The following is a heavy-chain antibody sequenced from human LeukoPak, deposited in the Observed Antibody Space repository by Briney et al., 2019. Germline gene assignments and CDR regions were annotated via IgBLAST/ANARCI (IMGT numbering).Heavy chain of an antibody. D-gene: IGHD3-10*01. CDR1: GGSVSSGSYY. CDR2: IYYSGST. J-gene: IGHJ4*02. CDR3: ARDRELYEFGY. Sequence: PSETLSLTCTVSGGSVSSGSYYWSWIRQPPGKGLEWIGYIYYSGSTNYNPSLKSRVTISVDTSKNQFSLKLSSVTAADTAVYYCARDRELYEFGYWGQGTLVTVSS. V-gene: IGHV4-61*01.